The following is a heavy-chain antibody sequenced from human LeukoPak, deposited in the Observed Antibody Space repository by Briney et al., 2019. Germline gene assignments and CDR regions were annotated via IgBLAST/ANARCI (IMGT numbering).Heavy chain of an antibody. J-gene: IGHJ4*02. D-gene: IGHD6-6*01. V-gene: IGHV4-59*08. CDR3: ASGYSRSSRGGY. CDR2: IYYSGST. Sequence: SETLSLTCTVSCGSISSYYWIWIRQPPGKGLEWIGYIYYSGSTNYNPSLKSRVTISVDTSENQFSLKLSSVTAADTAVYYCASGYSRSSRGGYWGQGTLVTVSS. CDR1: CGSISSYY.